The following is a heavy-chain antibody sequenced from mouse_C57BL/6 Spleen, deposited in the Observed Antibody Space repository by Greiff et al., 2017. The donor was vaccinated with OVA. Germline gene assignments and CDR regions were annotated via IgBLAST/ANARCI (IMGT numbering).Heavy chain of an antibody. CDR1: GYTFTSYG. D-gene: IGHD2-3*01. Sequence: VQLQQSGAELARPGASVKLSCKASGYTFTSYGISWVKQRTGQGLEWIGEIYPRSGNTYYNEKFKGKATLTADKSSSTAYMELRSLTSEDSAVYFCARRGDDGYYFDYWGQGTTLTVSS. CDR2: IYPRSGNT. V-gene: IGHV1-81*01. CDR3: ARRGDDGYYFDY. J-gene: IGHJ2*01.